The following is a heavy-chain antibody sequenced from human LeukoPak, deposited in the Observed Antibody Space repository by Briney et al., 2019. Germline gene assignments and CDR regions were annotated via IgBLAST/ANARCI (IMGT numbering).Heavy chain of an antibody. D-gene: IGHD5-12*01. CDR3: AKKAYSGYLEGDFDY. CDR1: GFTFSSYW. J-gene: IGHJ4*02. V-gene: IGHV3-74*01. CDR2: INSDGSST. Sequence: GGSLRLSCAASGFTFSSYWMHWVRQAPGKGLVWVSRINSDGSSTSYADSVKGRFTISRDNAKNTLYLQMNSLRAEDTAVYYCAKKAYSGYLEGDFDYWGQGTLVTVSS.